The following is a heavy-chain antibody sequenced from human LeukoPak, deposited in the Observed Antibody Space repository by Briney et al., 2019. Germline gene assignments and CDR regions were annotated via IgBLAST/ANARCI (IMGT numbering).Heavy chain of an antibody. CDR3: AKGSSGWSYYFDY. J-gene: IGHJ4*02. Sequence: TGGSLRLSCAASGFTFSSYGMHWVRQAPGKGLEWVAFIRYDGSNKYYADSVKGRFTISRDNSKNTLYLQVNSLRAEDTAVYYCAKGSSGWSYYFDYWGQGTLVTVSS. D-gene: IGHD6-19*01. V-gene: IGHV3-30*02. CDR2: IRYDGSNK. CDR1: GFTFSSYG.